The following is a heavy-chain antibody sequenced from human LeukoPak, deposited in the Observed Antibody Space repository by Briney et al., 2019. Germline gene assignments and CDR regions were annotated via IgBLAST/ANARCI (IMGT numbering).Heavy chain of an antibody. CDR1: GFTFSGSA. V-gene: IGHV3-73*01. J-gene: IGHJ4*02. CDR2: IRSKANSYAT. CDR3: TRQGEKNLAYCGGDCYSPFDY. D-gene: IGHD2-21*02. Sequence: TGGSLRLSCAASGFTFSGSAMHWVRQASGKGLEWVGRIRSKANSYATAYAASVKGRFTISRDDSKNTAYLQMNSLKTEDTAVYYCTRQGEKNLAYCGGDCYSPFDYWGQGTLVTVSS.